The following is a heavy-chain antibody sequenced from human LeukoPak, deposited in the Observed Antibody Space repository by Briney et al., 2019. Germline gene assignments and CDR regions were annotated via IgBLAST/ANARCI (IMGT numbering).Heavy chain of an antibody. CDR3: ARLLYYDFWSGYYL. D-gene: IGHD3-3*01. V-gene: IGHV5-51*01. J-gene: IGHJ4*02. CDR1: GYTFTNYW. Sequence: GESLKISCKGSGYTFTNYWIGWVRQMPGKGLEWMGIIYPGDSDTTYNPSFQGQVTISADKSISTAYLQWSSLKASDTAMYYCARLLYYDFWSGYYLWGQGTLVTVSS. CDR2: IYPGDSDT.